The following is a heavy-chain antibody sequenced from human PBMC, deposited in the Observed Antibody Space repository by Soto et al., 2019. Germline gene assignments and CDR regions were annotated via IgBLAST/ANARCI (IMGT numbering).Heavy chain of an antibody. V-gene: IGHV3-7*01. CDR3: ASRGPIAARPCDY. CDR1: GFTFSSYW. Sequence: EVQLVESGGGLVQPGGSLRLSCAASGFTFSSYWMSWVRQAPGKGLEWVANIKQDGSEKYYVDSVKGRFTISRGNSKNSLYLQMYSLRAEDTAVYYCASRGPIAARPCDYWGQGSLVTVSS. D-gene: IGHD6-6*01. J-gene: IGHJ4*02. CDR2: IKQDGSEK.